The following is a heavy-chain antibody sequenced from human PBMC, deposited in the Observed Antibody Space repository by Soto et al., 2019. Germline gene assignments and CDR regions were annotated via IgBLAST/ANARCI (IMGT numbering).Heavy chain of an antibody. D-gene: IGHD3-10*01. V-gene: IGHV1-3*01. CDR2: INAGNGNT. J-gene: IGHJ2*01. CDR3: ARRASGGGDYWYFDL. Sequence: QVQLVQSGTEVKKPGASVKVSCKASGYSLTNYDMHWGRQAPGQRLEWMGWINAGNGNTKYSQKFQGRVTITRDTTANTAYMELGSLRSEDTAVYYCARRASGGGDYWYFDLWGRGTLVTVSS. CDR1: GYSLTNYD.